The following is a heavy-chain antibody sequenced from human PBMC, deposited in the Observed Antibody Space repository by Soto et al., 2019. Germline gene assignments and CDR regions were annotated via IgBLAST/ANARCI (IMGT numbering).Heavy chain of an antibody. V-gene: IGHV3-74*01. CDR1: GFTFSSYW. D-gene: IGHD2-15*01. Sequence: EVQLVESGGGLVQPGGSLRLSCAASGFTFSSYWMHWVRQAPGKGLVWVSRINSDGSSTSYADSVKGRCTISRDNAKNTLYVQMNSLRAEDTAVYYCVRTSLVVAAATREDYWGQGTLVTVSS. J-gene: IGHJ4*02. CDR3: VRTSLVVAAATREDY. CDR2: INSDGSST.